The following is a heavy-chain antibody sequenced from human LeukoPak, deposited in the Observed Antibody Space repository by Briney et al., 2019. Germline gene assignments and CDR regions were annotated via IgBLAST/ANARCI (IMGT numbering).Heavy chain of an antibody. CDR3: ARLYRDDFWSGYSTHLDY. J-gene: IGHJ4*02. CDR1: GGSISNYY. Sequence: PSETLSLTCTVFGGSISNYYWTWIRQPPGKGLEWIGYINYSGSTNYNPPLKSRVTISVDTSKNQFSLKLSSVTAADTAVYYCARLYRDDFWSGYSTHLDYWGQGTLVTVSS. V-gene: IGHV4-59*01. CDR2: INYSGST. D-gene: IGHD3-3*01.